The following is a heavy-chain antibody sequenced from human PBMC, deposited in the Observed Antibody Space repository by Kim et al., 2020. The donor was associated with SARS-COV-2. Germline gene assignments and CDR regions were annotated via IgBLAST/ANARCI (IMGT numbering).Heavy chain of an antibody. CDR3: AKESISDIVVVVAANGMDV. Sequence: GGSLRLSCAASGFTFDDYAMHWVRQAPGKGLEWVSLISGDGGSTYYADSVKGRFTISRDNSKNSLYLQMNSLRTEDTALYYCAKESISDIVVVVAANGMDVWGQGTTVTVSS. J-gene: IGHJ6*02. V-gene: IGHV3-43*02. CDR2: ISGDGGST. D-gene: IGHD2-15*01. CDR1: GFTFDDYA.